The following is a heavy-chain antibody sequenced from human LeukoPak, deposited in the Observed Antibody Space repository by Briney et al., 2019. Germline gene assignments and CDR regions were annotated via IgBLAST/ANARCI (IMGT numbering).Heavy chain of an antibody. D-gene: IGHD4-17*01. CDR3: ASPSLMSGEPSYFDF. CDR2: IYYSGST. Sequence: SETLSLTCTVSGGSISSYYWSWIRQPPGKGLEWIGYIYYSGSTNYNPSLKSRGTLSLNTSRNQFSLKLTSVTAAATAVYYCASPSLMSGEPSYFDFWGQGTLVSVSA. CDR1: GGSISSYY. V-gene: IGHV4-59*12. J-gene: IGHJ4*02.